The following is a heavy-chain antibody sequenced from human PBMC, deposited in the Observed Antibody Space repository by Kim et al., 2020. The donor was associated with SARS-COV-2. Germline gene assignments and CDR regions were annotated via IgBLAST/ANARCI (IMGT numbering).Heavy chain of an antibody. V-gene: IGHV2-5*02. CDR1: GFSLTTSGAG. Sequence: SGPTLVNPTETLTLTCTFSGFSLTTSGAGVGWIRQPPGKALEWLALIYWDDDKRYSPSLRSRLSITKDTSKNQVVLTMINVDPVDTATYFCAHTKYQITLAPGATGWFDPWGQGILVTVSS. CDR2: IYWDDDK. CDR3: AHTKYQITLAPGATGWFDP. D-gene: IGHD3-10*01. J-gene: IGHJ5*02.